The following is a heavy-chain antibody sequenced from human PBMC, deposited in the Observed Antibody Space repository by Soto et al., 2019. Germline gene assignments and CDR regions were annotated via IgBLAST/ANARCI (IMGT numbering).Heavy chain of an antibody. V-gene: IGHV3-23*01. CDR3: AKDVEGGSLFRGAFDY. D-gene: IGHD1-26*01. Sequence: LRLSCVASRYTFTSYAMSWVRQAPGKGLEWVAAISASGGATIHADSVKGRLTISRDNSKNTLYLQMNSLRAEDTAVYYCAKDVEGGSLFRGAFDYWGQGTQVTVSS. CDR1: RYTFTSYA. CDR2: ISASGGAT. J-gene: IGHJ4*02.